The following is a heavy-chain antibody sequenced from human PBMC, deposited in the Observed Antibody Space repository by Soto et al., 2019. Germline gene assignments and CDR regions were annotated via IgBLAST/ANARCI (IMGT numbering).Heavy chain of an antibody. CDR3: ARELGYCSGGSCYQLELGYYFDY. V-gene: IGHV1-3*01. D-gene: IGHD2-15*01. CDR2: INAGNGNT. CDR1: GYTFTSYA. J-gene: IGHJ4*02. Sequence: ASVKVSCKASGYTFTSYAMHWVRQAPGQRLEWMGWINAGNGNTKYSQKFQGRVTITRDTSASTAYMELSSLRSEDTAVYYCARELGYCSGGSCYQLELGYYFDYWGQGTLVTVSS.